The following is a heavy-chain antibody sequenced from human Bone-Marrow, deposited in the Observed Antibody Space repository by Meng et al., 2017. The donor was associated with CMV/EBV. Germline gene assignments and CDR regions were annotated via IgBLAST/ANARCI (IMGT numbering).Heavy chain of an antibody. CDR1: GFTFSSYW. V-gene: IGHV3-7*01. CDR2: INQDGSEK. D-gene: IGHD5-24*01. J-gene: IGHJ6*02. CDR3: ARGGATQVRTYGKDV. Sequence: GESLKISCAASGFTFSSYWMTWVRQAPGKGLEWVANINQDGSEKYYVDSVKGRITISRDNDEKSLFLQMSSLRAEDTGVYFCARGGATQVRTYGKDVWGQGTTVTVSS.